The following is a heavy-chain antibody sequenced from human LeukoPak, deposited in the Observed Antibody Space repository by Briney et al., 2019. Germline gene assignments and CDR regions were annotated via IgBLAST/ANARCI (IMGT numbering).Heavy chain of an antibody. Sequence: VASVKVSCKASGYTFTGYYTHWVRQAPGQGLEWMGWINPNSGGTKYAQKFQGRVTMTRDTSISTAYMELSRLRSDDTAVYYCASGYSYGNDAFDIWGQGTMLTVSS. J-gene: IGHJ3*02. V-gene: IGHV1-2*02. CDR3: ASGYSYGNDAFDI. CDR2: INPNSGGT. D-gene: IGHD5-18*01. CDR1: GYTFTGYY.